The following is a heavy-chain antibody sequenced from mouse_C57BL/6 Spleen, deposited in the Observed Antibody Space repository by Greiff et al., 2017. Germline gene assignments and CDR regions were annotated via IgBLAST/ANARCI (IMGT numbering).Heavy chain of an antibody. CDR2: IHPNSGST. D-gene: IGHD1-1*01. J-gene: IGHJ2*01. V-gene: IGHV1-64*01. Sequence: QVQLQQSGAELVKPGASVKLSCKASGYTFTSYWMHWVKQRPGQGLEWIGMIHPNSGSTNYNEKFKSKATLTVDKSSSTAYMQLSSLTSEDSAVYYCARSYVYYYGSPHFDYWGQGTTLTVSS. CDR1: GYTFTSYW. CDR3: ARSYVYYYGSPHFDY.